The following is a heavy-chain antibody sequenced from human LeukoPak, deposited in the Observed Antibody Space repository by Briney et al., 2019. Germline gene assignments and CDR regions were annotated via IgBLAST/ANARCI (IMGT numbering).Heavy chain of an antibody. Sequence: PGGPLRLSCAASGFTFSISAMTGVRQAPGKGVEWVSGFSGSGDSTYYEDSVKGRFTTSRDNSGNTMYMQLSSLRAEDTAVYFCVKGTVGWPYYFDYWGRGTLVTVSS. J-gene: IGHJ4*01. D-gene: IGHD6-19*01. CDR1: GFTFSISA. CDR2: FSGSGDST. V-gene: IGHV3-23*01. CDR3: VKGTVGWPYYFDY.